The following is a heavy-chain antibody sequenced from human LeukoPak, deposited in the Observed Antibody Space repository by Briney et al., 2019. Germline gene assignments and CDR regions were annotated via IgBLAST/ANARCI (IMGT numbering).Heavy chain of an antibody. V-gene: IGHV1-69*13. CDR1: GGTFSSYA. CDR3: ARGQLGYCSGGSCYTSLNDAFDI. J-gene: IGHJ3*02. Sequence: SVKVSCKASGGTFSSYAISWVRQAPGQGLEWMGGIIPIFGTANYAQKFQGRVTITADESTSTAYMELSSLRSEDTAVYYCARGQLGYCSGGSCYTSLNDAFDIWGQGTMVTVSS. CDR2: IIPIFGTA. D-gene: IGHD2-15*01.